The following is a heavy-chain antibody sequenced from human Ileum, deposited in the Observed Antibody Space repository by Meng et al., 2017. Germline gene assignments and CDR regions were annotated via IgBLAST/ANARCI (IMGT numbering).Heavy chain of an antibody. J-gene: IGHJ4*02. V-gene: IGHV4-4*02. CDR3: ARHDYGDPTAAFDY. Sequence: QVQLQESGPGRGKPLGTLSLTCAFSGASISTSNLWNWVRQPPGKGLEWIGEIHHSGTTNYNPSLKSRVTISLDKSKNQFSLELRSVTAADTAVYYCARHDYGDPTAAFDYWGQGTLVTVSS. CDR2: IHHSGTT. CDR1: GASISTSNL. D-gene: IGHD4-17*01.